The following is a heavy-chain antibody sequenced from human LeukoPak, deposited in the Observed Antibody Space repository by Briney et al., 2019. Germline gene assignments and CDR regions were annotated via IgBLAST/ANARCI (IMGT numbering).Heavy chain of an antibody. V-gene: IGHV1-3*01. D-gene: IGHD6-19*01. Sequence: ASVKVSCKTSGYTFTTCAVHWVRQAPGQRLEWMGWIHADSGNTKYSQKLQGKVAIARDTSASTIYMELTSLRIEDTAVYFCTIGLAGDWDAFDIWGLGTMVTVSS. CDR3: TIGLAGDWDAFDI. CDR1: GYTFTTCA. CDR2: IHADSGNT. J-gene: IGHJ3*02.